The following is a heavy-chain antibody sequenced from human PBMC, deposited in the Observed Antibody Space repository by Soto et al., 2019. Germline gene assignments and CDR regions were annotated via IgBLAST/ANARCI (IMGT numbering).Heavy chain of an antibody. CDR3: ASRHGLVVGATRGDAFDI. Sequence: QVQLQESGPGLVKPSETLSLTCTVSGGSISSYYWTWIRQPPGEGLEWIGYIYSSGNTNYNPSLESRVTRALDTSKSQFSRRLSSVTASDTAIYYCASRHGLVVGATRGDAFDIWGQGTAVTVSS. V-gene: IGHV4-4*09. J-gene: IGHJ3*02. CDR1: GGSISSYY. CDR2: IYSSGNT. D-gene: IGHD2-15*01.